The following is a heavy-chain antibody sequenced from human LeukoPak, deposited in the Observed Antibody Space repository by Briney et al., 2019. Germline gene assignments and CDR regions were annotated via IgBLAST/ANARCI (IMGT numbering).Heavy chain of an antibody. CDR1: GGSISSSSYY. D-gene: IGHD4-23*01. CDR3: ARGVVTPSPYFDY. Sequence: PSETLSLTCTVSGGSISSSSYYWGWIRQPPGKGLEWIGSIYYSGSTYYNPSLKSRVTISVDTSKNQFSPKLSSVTAADTAVYYCARGVVTPSPYFDYWGQRTLVTVSS. V-gene: IGHV4-39*07. J-gene: IGHJ4*02. CDR2: IYYSGST.